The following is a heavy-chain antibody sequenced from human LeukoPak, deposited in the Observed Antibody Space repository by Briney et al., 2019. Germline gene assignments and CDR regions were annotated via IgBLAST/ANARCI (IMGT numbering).Heavy chain of an antibody. CDR1: GFTFSTFA. CDR2: ISGSGRST. D-gene: IGHD3-16*01. J-gene: IGHJ3*02. CDR3: AKDYMITFGGVMGAFDI. Sequence: GGSLRLSCAASGFTFSTFAMIWVRQPPGKGLEWVSIISGSGRSTYYADSVKGRFTISRDNSKNTLYLQMNSLRAEDTAVYYCAKDYMITFGGVMGAFDIWGQGTMVTVSS. V-gene: IGHV3-23*01.